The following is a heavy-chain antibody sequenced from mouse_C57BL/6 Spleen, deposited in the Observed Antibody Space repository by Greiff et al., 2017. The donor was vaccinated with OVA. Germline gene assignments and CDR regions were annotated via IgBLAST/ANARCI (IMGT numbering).Heavy chain of an antibody. CDR2: INPSTGGT. V-gene: IGHV1-42*01. CDR1: GYSFTGYY. Sequence: EVQLQQSGPELVKPGASVKISCKASGYSFTGYYMNWVKQSPEKSLEWIGEINPSTGGTTYNQKFKAKATLTVDKSSSTAYMQLKSLTSEDSAVYYCARKPYYSNYGYAMDYWGQGTSVTVSS. D-gene: IGHD2-5*01. CDR3: ARKPYYSNYGYAMDY. J-gene: IGHJ4*01.